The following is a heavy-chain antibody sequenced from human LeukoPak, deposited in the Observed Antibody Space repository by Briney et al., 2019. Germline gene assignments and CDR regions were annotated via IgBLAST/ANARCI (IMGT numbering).Heavy chain of an antibody. CDR1: GFTVSSNY. Sequence: GESLKISCAASGFTVSSNYMSWVRQAPGKGLEWVSVIYSGGSTYYADSVKGRFTISRDNSKNTLYLQMNSLRAEDTAVYYCARGGGDFDYWGQGTLVTVSS. J-gene: IGHJ4*02. CDR2: IYSGGST. V-gene: IGHV3-53*01. CDR3: ARGGGDFDY. D-gene: IGHD3-16*01.